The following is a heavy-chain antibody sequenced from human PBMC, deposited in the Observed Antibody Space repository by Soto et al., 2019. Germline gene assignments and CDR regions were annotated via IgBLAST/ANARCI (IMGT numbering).Heavy chain of an antibody. V-gene: IGHV4-4*02. J-gene: IGHJ6*02. D-gene: IGHD1-1*01. Sequence: PSETLSLTCAVSGGSIRSSNWWSWVRQPPGKGLEWIGEIYHSGSTNYNPSLKSRVTISVDKSKNQFSLKLSSVTAADTAVYYCARDSTGTTPYGMDVWGQGTTVTVS. CDR1: GGSIRSSNW. CDR2: IYHSGST. CDR3: ARDSTGTTPYGMDV.